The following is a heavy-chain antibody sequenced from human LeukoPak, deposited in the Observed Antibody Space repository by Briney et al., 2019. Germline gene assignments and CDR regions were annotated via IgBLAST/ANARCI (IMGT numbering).Heavy chain of an antibody. Sequence: SVKVSCKASGGTFSSHTISWVRQAPGQGLEWMGRIIPILGIANYAQKFQGRVTITADKSTSTAYMELSSLRSEDTAVYYCASDCSSTSCSDYYYYYMDVWGKGTTVTVSS. V-gene: IGHV1-69*02. D-gene: IGHD2-2*01. J-gene: IGHJ6*03. CDR3: ASDCSSTSCSDYYYYYMDV. CDR2: IIPILGIA. CDR1: GGTFSSHT.